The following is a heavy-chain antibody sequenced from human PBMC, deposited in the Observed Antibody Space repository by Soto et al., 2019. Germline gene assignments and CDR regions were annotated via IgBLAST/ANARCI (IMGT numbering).Heavy chain of an antibody. J-gene: IGHJ5*02. V-gene: IGHV4-31*02. CDR2: IYYSGST. D-gene: IGHD3-16*02. Sequence: QVQLVESGGGVVQPGRSLRLSCAASGFTFSSYGMHWVRQAPGKGLEWIGYIYYSGSTYYNPSLKSRVTISVDTSKNQFSLKLSSVTAADTAVYYCARDTVITFGGVIVRNWFDPWGQGTLVTVSS. CDR3: ARDTVITFGGVIVRNWFDP. CDR1: GFTFSSYG.